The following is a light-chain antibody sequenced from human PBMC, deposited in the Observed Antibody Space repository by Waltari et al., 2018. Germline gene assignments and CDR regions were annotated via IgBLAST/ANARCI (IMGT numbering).Light chain of an antibody. J-gene: IGKJ3*01. CDR2: AAS. CDR1: QGISSY. CDR3: QQYYSYPPFT. Sequence: AIRMTQTPSSLSASPGYRVAITCRASQGISSYLAWYQQKPGKAPKLLIYAASTLQSGVPSRFSGSGSGTDFTLTISCLQSEDFATYYCQQYYSYPPFTFGPGTKVDIK. V-gene: IGKV1-8*01.